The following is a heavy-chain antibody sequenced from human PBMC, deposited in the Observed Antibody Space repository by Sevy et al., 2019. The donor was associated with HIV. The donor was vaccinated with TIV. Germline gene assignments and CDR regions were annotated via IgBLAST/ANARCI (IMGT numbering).Heavy chain of an antibody. D-gene: IGHD6-19*01. CDR3: AKGGQWLVRDWFYP. Sequence: GGSLRLSCAASGFTFSSYGMHWVRQAPGKGLEWVAVISYDGNNKYYADSVRGRFTISRDNSKNTLYLQMNSLRAEDTAVYYCAKGGQWLVRDWFYPWGQGTLVTVSS. CDR2: ISYDGNNK. J-gene: IGHJ5*02. V-gene: IGHV3-30*18. CDR1: GFTFSSYG.